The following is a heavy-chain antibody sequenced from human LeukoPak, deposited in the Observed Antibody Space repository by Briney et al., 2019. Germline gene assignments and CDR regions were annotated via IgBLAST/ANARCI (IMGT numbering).Heavy chain of an antibody. Sequence: ASVKVSCKASGYTFTGYYMHWVRQAPGQGLEWMGDINPNSGGTNYAQKFQGRVTMTRDTSISTAYMELSRLTSDDTAVYYCARKSASRATSEFDYWGQGTLATVSS. CDR3: ARKSASRATSEFDY. J-gene: IGHJ4*02. D-gene: IGHD2-2*01. V-gene: IGHV1-2*02. CDR1: GYTFTGYY. CDR2: INPNSGGT.